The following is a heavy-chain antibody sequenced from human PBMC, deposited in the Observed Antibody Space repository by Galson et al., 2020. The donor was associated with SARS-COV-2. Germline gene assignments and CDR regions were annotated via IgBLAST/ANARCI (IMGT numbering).Heavy chain of an antibody. CDR3: ARLPVVRGVDS. V-gene: IGHV4-59*01. Sequence: ASETLSLTCTVSGGSINIYYWSWIRQSPEKGLEWIGDLYYGGRTNYNPSLESRVTISVDTSKNQFSLKLSSVTAADTAVYYCARLPVVRGVDSWGQGILVTVSS. D-gene: IGHD3-10*01. CDR1: GGSINIYY. CDR2: LYYGGRT. J-gene: IGHJ4*02.